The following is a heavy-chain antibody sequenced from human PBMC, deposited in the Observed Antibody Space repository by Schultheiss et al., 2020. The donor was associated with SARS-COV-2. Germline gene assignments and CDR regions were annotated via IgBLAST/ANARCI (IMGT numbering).Heavy chain of an antibody. V-gene: IGHV3-NL1*01. CDR1: GFSFNNYG. Sequence: GESLKISCAASGFSFNNYGMHWVRQAPGKGLEWVSAISGSGGSTYYADSVKGRFTISRDNSKNTLYLQMNSLRAEDTAVYYCARGLRSGYRTVDYWGQGTLVTVSS. CDR2: ISGSGGST. CDR3: ARGLRSGYRTVDY. J-gene: IGHJ4*02. D-gene: IGHD3-3*01.